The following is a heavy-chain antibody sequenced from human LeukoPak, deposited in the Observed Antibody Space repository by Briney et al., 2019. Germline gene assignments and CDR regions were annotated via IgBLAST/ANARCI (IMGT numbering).Heavy chain of an antibody. V-gene: IGHV1-8*02. D-gene: IGHD5-18*01. CDR3: ARLIQLWSIPYYGMDV. CDR2: MNPNSGNT. J-gene: IGHJ6*02. Sequence: ASVKVSCKASGYTFTGYYMHWVRQAPGQGLEWMGWMNPNSGNTGYAQKFQGRVTMTRNTSISTAYMELSSLRSEDTAVYYCARLIQLWSIPYYGMDVWGQGTTVTVSS. CDR1: GYTFTGYY.